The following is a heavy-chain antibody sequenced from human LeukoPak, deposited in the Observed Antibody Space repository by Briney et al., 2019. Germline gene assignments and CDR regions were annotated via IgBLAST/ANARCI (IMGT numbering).Heavy chain of an antibody. CDR1: GFTFSDYW. J-gene: IGHJ4*02. CDR3: AKGRGGSGSYPFDY. D-gene: IGHD3-10*01. CDR2: ISYDGSNK. V-gene: IGHV3-30*18. Sequence: GGSLRLSCEASGFTFSDYWMSWVRQAPGKGLEWVAVISYDGSNKYYADSVKGRFTISRDNSKNTLYLQMNSLRAEDTAVYYCAKGRGGSGSYPFDYWGQGTLVTVSS.